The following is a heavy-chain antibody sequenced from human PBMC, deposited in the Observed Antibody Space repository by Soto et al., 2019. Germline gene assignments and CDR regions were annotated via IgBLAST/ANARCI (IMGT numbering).Heavy chain of an antibody. CDR1: GGSISSYY. CDR3: ARGDLYGSSWYEY. D-gene: IGHD6-13*01. J-gene: IGHJ4*02. Sequence: QVQLQESGPGLVKPSETLSLTCTVSGGSISSYYWSWIRQPPGKGLEWIGYIYYSGSTNYNPSLKSRVTISVDTSKNQFSLKLSSVTAADTAVYYCARGDLYGSSWYEYWGQGTLVTVSS. CDR2: IYYSGST. V-gene: IGHV4-59*01.